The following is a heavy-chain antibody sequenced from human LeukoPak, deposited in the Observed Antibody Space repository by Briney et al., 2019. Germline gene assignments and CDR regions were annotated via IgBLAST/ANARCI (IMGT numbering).Heavy chain of an antibody. D-gene: IGHD3-10*01. Sequence: ASVKVSCKASGGTFSSYAISWVRQAPGQGLEWMGRIIPILGIANYAQKFQGRVTVTRSTSLSTAYMELSSLRSEDTAVYYCARAFGRGGYFDYWGQGALVTVSS. V-gene: IGHV1-69*04. J-gene: IGHJ4*02. CDR1: GGTFSSYA. CDR3: ARAFGRGGYFDY. CDR2: IIPILGIA.